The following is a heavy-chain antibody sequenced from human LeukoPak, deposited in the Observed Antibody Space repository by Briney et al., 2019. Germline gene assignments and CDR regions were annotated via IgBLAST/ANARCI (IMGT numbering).Heavy chain of an antibody. CDR1: GGSFRGYY. Sequence: SETLCLSCVEYGGSFRGYYWSWVREPPGEGLGWRGEINHSGSANYYPSLKSRVPLSVATSKNQFSLKLSSVTAADTAVYYCARGGKTGTTTYNWFDPWGQGTLVTVSS. CDR2: INHSGSA. J-gene: IGHJ5*02. V-gene: IGHV4-34*01. D-gene: IGHD1-7*01. CDR3: ARGGKTGTTTYNWFDP.